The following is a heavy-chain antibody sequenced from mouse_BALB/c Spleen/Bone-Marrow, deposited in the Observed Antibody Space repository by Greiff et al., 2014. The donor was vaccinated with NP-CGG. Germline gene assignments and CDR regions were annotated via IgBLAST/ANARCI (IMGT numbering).Heavy chain of an antibody. CDR2: ISGGGSYT. V-gene: IGHV5-9-2*01. CDR1: GFTFSSYG. J-gene: IGHJ1*01. CDR3: ARSFGSSYWYFDV. Sequence: EVQLQQSGGGLVKPGGSLKLSCAASGFTFSSYGMSWVRQTPEKRLEWVATISGGGSYTYFSDSVKGRFTISRDNAKNNLNLQMSSLRSEDTALYYCARSFGSSYWYFDVWGAGTTVTVSS. D-gene: IGHD1-1*01.